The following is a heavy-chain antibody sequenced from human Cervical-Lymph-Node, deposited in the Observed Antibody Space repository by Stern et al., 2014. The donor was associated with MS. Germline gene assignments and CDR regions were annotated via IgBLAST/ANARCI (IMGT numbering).Heavy chain of an antibody. CDR2: ISFDGAHT. D-gene: IGHD6-19*01. Sequence: VQLVQSGGGVVQPGRSLRLSCSPSGFAFSTYGMHWVRQAPGKGLEWVALISFDGAHTYYADSVKGRFTISRDNPKNTLYLQMKSLRGEDTAVYYCARGSDWYPLDYWGQGTLVTVSS. V-gene: IGHV3-30*03. J-gene: IGHJ4*02. CDR1: GFAFSTYG. CDR3: ARGSDWYPLDY.